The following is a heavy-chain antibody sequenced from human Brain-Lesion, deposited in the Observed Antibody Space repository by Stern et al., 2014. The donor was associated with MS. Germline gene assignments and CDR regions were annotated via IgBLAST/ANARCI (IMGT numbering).Heavy chain of an antibody. D-gene: IGHD1-26*01. CDR1: GYTLTEFS. J-gene: IGHJ4*02. V-gene: IGHV1-24*01. Sequence: VQLVESGAEVKKPGASVKVSCKVSGYTLTEFSMHWVRQAPRKGLEWMGGFAPGDGETIYAQKFQGRVTMTEDTSTDTAYMELSSLRSEDTAVYYCATLSPGAGGNYYRHFDYWGQGTLVTVSS. CDR3: ATLSPGAGGNYYRHFDY. CDR2: FAPGDGET.